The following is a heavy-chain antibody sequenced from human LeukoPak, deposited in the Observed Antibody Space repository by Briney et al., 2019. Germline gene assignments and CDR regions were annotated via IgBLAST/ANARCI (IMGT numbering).Heavy chain of an antibody. CDR3: AKDTSLLEAAYFQH. D-gene: IGHD6-25*01. Sequence: GGSLRLSCAASGFTFSSYGMHWVRQAPGKGLEWVAVISYDGSNKYYADSVKGRFTISRDNSKNTLYLQMNSLRAEDTAVYYCAKDTSLLEAAYFQHWGQGTLVTVSS. V-gene: IGHV3-30*18. CDR2: ISYDGSNK. J-gene: IGHJ1*01. CDR1: GFTFSSYG.